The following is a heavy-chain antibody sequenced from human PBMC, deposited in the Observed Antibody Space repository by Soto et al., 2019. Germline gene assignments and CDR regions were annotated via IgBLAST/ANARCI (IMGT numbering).Heavy chain of an antibody. Sequence: QLQLVQSGAEVKKTGSSVKVSCKASGGTVNTYEITWVRQAPGRGPEWMGGLIPIFGTTTYAESFQGRLTITADESTRTVYMELRSLTFEDTAVYYCARVDGYKTVDYWGQGTLVTVSS. V-gene: IGHV1-69*01. D-gene: IGHD5-12*01. CDR3: ARVDGYKTVDY. CDR1: GGTVNTYE. CDR2: LIPIFGTT. J-gene: IGHJ4*02.